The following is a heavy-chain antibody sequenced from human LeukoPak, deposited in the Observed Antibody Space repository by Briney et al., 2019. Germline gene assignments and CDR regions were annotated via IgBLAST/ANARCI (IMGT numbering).Heavy chain of an antibody. Sequence: ASVKVSCKASGYTFTGYYMHWVRQAPGQGLEWMGWINPNSSGTNYAQKFQGRVTMTRDTSISTAYMELSRLRSDGTAVYYCASGDIVATIPQGYFDYWGQGTLVTVSS. CDR2: INPNSSGT. J-gene: IGHJ4*02. V-gene: IGHV1-2*02. CDR3: ASGDIVATIPQGYFDY. D-gene: IGHD5-12*01. CDR1: GYTFTGYY.